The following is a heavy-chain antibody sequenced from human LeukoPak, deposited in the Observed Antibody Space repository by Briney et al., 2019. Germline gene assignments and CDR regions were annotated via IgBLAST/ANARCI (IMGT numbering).Heavy chain of an antibody. J-gene: IGHJ5*02. V-gene: IGHV4-4*02. Sequence: SETLSLTCAVSGGSISSSNWWSWVRQPPGKGLEWIGETYDSGSTKYNPSLKSRVTISVDKSKNQFSLKLSSVTAADTAVYYCARITVTTETNWFDPWGQGTLVTVSS. CDR2: TYDSGST. CDR1: GGSISSSNW. D-gene: IGHD4-17*01. CDR3: ARITVTTETNWFDP.